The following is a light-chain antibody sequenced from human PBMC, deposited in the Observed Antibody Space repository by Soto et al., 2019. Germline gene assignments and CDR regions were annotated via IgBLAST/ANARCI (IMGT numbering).Light chain of an antibody. V-gene: IGLV2-14*01. CDR2: DVS. CDR1: SSDVGGYNY. CDR3: SSYTSSREKV. Sequence: QSALTQPAPVSGSPGQSITISCTGTSSDVGGYNYVSWYQQYPGKAPKLMIHDVSNRPSGVSDRFSGSKSGNTASLTISGLQAEAEADYYCSSYTSSREKVFGTGTKVTVL. J-gene: IGLJ1*01.